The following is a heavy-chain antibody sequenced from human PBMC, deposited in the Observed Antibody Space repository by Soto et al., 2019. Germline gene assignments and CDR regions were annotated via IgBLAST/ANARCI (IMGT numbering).Heavy chain of an antibody. Sequence: SETLSLTCAFSVGSFSVYYWSWIRQPPGKGLEWIGEINHSGSTNYNPSLKSRVTISVDTSKNQFSLKLSSVTAADTAVYYCARIKIFGVVYYWGQGTMVTVSS. D-gene: IGHD3-3*01. J-gene: IGHJ4*02. CDR3: ARIKIFGVVYY. CDR1: VGSFSVYY. V-gene: IGHV4-34*01. CDR2: INHSGST.